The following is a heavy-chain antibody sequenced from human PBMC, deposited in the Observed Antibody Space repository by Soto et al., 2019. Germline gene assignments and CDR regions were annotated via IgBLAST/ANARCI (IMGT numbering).Heavy chain of an antibody. V-gene: IGHV1-2*04. D-gene: IGHD2-15*01. Sequence: ASVKVSCKASGYTFTGYYMHWVRQAPGQGLEWMGWINPNSGGTNYAQKFQGWVTMTRDTSISTAYMEPSRLRSDDTAVYYCARAAPDCSGGSCFPSAFDIWGQGTMVTVSS. J-gene: IGHJ3*02. CDR3: ARAAPDCSGGSCFPSAFDI. CDR1: GYTFTGYY. CDR2: INPNSGGT.